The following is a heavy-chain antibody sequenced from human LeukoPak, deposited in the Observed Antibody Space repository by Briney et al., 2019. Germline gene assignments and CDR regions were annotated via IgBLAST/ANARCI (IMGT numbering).Heavy chain of an antibody. D-gene: IGHD2-2*01. V-gene: IGHV4-61*02. CDR1: GGSISSGSYC. J-gene: IGHJ5*02. Sequence: SQTLSLTCTVSGGSISSGSYCWSWIRQPAGKGLEWIGRIYTRGSTNYNPSLKSRVTISVDTSKNQFSLNLSSVTAADTAVYYCARDLYCSSTSCPPNNWFDPWGQGTLVTVSS. CDR2: IYTRGST. CDR3: ARDLYCSSTSCPPNNWFDP.